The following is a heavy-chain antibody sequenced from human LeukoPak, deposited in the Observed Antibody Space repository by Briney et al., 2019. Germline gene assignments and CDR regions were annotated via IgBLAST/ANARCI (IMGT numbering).Heavy chain of an antibody. CDR2: IYYSGST. Sequence: PSETLSLTCTVSGGSISSYYWSWIRQPPGKGLEWIGYIYYSGSTNYNPSLKSRVTISVDTSKNQFSLKLSSVTAADTAVYYCASTLYSGSYYLTQLDYWGPGTLVTVSS. V-gene: IGHV4-59*01. CDR1: GGSISSYY. D-gene: IGHD1-26*01. CDR3: ASTLYSGSYYLTQLDY. J-gene: IGHJ4*02.